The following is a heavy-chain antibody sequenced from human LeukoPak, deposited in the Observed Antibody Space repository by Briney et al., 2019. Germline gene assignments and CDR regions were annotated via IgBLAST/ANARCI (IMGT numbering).Heavy chain of an antibody. Sequence: ASVKVSCKASGYTFTGYYIHWVRQAPGQGLEWMGWINPNSGGTNYAQKFQGRVTMTRDTSISTAYMELSRLRSDDTAVYYCATTKETPGIAAAGTLPWGQGTLVTVSS. D-gene: IGHD6-13*01. CDR1: GYTFTGYY. V-gene: IGHV1-2*02. CDR2: INPNSGGT. CDR3: ATTKETPGIAAAGTLP. J-gene: IGHJ5*02.